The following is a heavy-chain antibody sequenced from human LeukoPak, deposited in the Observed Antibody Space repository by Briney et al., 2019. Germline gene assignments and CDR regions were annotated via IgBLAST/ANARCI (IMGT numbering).Heavy chain of an antibody. CDR1: GFTFSSYS. J-gene: IGHJ6*02. CDR2: ISSSSSYI. CDR3: ARAPRTRYYGMDV. Sequence: GGSLRLSCAASGFTFSSYSMNWVRQAPGKGLEWVSSISSSSSYIYYADSVKGRFTISRDNAKNSLYLQMSSLRAEDTAVYYCARAPRTRYYGMDVWGQGTTVTVSS. V-gene: IGHV3-21*01.